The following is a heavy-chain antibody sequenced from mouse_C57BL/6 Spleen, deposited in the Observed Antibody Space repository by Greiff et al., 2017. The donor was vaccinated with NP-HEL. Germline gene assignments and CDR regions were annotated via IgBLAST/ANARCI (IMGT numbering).Heavy chain of an antibody. CDR2: ISSGGDYI. Sequence: EVKVVESGEGLVKPGGSLKLSCAASGFTFSSYAMSWVRQTPEKRLEWVAYISSGGDYIYYADTVKGRFTISRDNARNTLYLQMSSLKSEDTAMYYCTRDDYGDRFAYWGQGTLVTVSA. D-gene: IGHD2-4*01. J-gene: IGHJ3*01. V-gene: IGHV5-9-1*02. CDR1: GFTFSSYA. CDR3: TRDDYGDRFAY.